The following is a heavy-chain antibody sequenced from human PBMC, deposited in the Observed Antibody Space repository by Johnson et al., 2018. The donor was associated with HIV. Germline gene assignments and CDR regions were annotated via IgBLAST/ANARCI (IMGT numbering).Heavy chain of an antibody. CDR1: GFIVSNNY. D-gene: IGHD2-21*01. CDR2: IYSGGST. CDR3: ARLSEHIVVVSSFRWASDI. Sequence: VQLVESGGGLIQPGGSLRLSCAASGFIVSNNYMSWVRQTPGKGLEWVSVIYSGGSTYYADSVKGRFTISRDNAKNSLYMQMNSLRAEDTAVYYCARLSEHIVVVSSFRWASDIWGQGTMVTVSS. J-gene: IGHJ3*02. V-gene: IGHV3-53*01.